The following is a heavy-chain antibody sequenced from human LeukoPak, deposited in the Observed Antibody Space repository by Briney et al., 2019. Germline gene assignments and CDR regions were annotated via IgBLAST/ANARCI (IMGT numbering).Heavy chain of an antibody. D-gene: IGHD3-3*01. J-gene: IGHJ6*02. CDR2: ISAYNGNT. Sequence: ASVKVSCTASGYTFTSYGISWVRQAPGQGLEWMGWISAYNGNTNYAQKLQGRVTMTTDTSTSTAYMELRSLRSDDTAVYYCARDLGYYDFWSGYNYYYYGMDVWGQGTTVTVSS. CDR3: ARDLGYYDFWSGYNYYYYGMDV. V-gene: IGHV1-18*01. CDR1: GYTFTSYG.